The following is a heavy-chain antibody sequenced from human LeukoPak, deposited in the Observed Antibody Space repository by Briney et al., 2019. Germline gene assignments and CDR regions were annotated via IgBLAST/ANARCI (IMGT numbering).Heavy chain of an antibody. CDR1: GFNFGTFA. J-gene: IGHJ4*02. D-gene: IGHD3-22*01. CDR2: IWYDGSNK. V-gene: IGHV3-33*06. CDR3: AKFDSTGSDY. Sequence: QSGRSLRLSCEASGFNFGTFAMHWVRQAPGEGLEWLAIIWYDGSNKHYSDSVKGRFTISRDNSKNTLYLQMNSLRAEDTAVYYCAKFDSTGSDYWGQGTLVTVSS.